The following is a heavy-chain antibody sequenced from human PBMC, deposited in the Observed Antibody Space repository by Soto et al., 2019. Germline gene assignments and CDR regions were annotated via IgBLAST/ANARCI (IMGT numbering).Heavy chain of an antibody. CDR2: ISGSGGST. CDR3: AKDDGYSGYDGRVSAFDY. D-gene: IGHD5-12*01. J-gene: IGHJ4*02. Sequence: GGSLRLSCAASGFTFSSYAMSWVRQAPGKGLEWVSAISGSGGSTYYADSVKGRFTISRDNSKNTLYLQMNSLRAEDTAVYYCAKDDGYSGYDGRVSAFDYWGQGTLVTVSS. CDR1: GFTFSSYA. V-gene: IGHV3-23*01.